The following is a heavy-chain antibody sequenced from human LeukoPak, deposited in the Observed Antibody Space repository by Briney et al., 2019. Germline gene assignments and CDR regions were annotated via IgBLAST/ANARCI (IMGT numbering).Heavy chain of an antibody. CDR2: ISAYNGDI. CDR1: GYTFTKYG. Sequence: ASVKVSCKASGYTFTKYGVSLVRQAPGQGLEWMGWISAYNGDIKYAQRGKGRVTMTTDTSTSTVYMELRGLRSDDTAVYYCARESGSDAFDIWGQGTMVTVSS. CDR3: ARESGSDAFDI. V-gene: IGHV1-18*01. J-gene: IGHJ3*02.